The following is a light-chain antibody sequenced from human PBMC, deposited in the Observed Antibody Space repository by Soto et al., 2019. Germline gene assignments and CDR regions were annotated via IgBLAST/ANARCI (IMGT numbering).Light chain of an antibody. CDR2: DAS. J-gene: IGKJ5*01. V-gene: IGKV3-11*01. CDR1: QSISSY. CDR3: QQRSNWPPIT. Sequence: EIVMTQSPATLPVSPGERVTLSCRASQSISSYLAWYQQKPGQAPRLLIYDASNRATGIPARFSGSGSGTDFTLTIGSLEPEDFAVYYCQQRSNWPPITFGQGTRLEIK.